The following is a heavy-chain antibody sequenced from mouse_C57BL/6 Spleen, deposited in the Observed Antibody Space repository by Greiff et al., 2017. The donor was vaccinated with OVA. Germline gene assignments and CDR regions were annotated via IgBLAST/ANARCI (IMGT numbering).Heavy chain of an antibody. D-gene: IGHD1-1*01. J-gene: IGHJ2*01. CDR3: TKIPTTVVATRYFDY. V-gene: IGHV14-4*01. Sequence: VQLKESGAELVRPGASVKLSCTASGFNIKDDYMHWVKQRPEQGLEWIGWIDPENGDTEYASKFQGKATITADTSSNTAYLQLSSLTSEDTAVYYFTKIPTTVVATRYFDYWGQGTTLTVSS. CDR1: GFNIKDDY. CDR2: IDPENGDT.